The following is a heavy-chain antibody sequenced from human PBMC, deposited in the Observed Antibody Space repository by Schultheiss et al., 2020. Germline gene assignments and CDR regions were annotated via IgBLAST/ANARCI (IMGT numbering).Heavy chain of an antibody. J-gene: IGHJ3*02. CDR2: INHSGST. D-gene: IGHD4-23*01. CDR3: AREGPMTTVVNGAFDI. V-gene: IGHV4-34*01. Sequence: GSLRLSCAVYGGSFSGYYWSWIRQPPGKGLEWIGEINHSGSTNYNPSLKSRVTISVDTSKNQFSLKLSSVTAADTAVYYCAREGPMTTVVNGAFDIWGQGTTVTVSS. CDR1: GGSFSGYY.